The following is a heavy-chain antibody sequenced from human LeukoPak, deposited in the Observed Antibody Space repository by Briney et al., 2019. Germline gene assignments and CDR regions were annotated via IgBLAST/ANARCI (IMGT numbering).Heavy chain of an antibody. CDR1: GGSISSYY. D-gene: IGHD3-10*01. V-gene: IGHV4-59*08. CDR3: ARHAMVRGVTNFDY. CDR2: IYYSGST. Sequence: PSETLSLTCTVSGGSISSYYWSWIRQPPGKGLEWIGYIYYSGSTNYNPSLKSRVTISVDTSKNQFSLKLSSVTAADTAVYYCARHAMVRGVTNFDYWGQGTLVTVSS. J-gene: IGHJ4*02.